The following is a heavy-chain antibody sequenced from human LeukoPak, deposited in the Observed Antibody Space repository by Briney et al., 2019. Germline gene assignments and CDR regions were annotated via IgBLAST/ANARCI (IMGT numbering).Heavy chain of an antibody. D-gene: IGHD2-8*01. J-gene: IGHJ3*02. CDR3: AKWAPAASGAFDI. CDR2: INSDGSST. Sequence: GGSLRLSCAASGFTFSSYWMHWVRQAPGKGLVWVSRINSDGSSTSYADSVKGRFTISRDNAKNTLYQQMNSLRAEDTAVYYCAKWAPAASGAFDIWGQGTMVTVSS. CDR1: GFTFSSYW. V-gene: IGHV3-74*01.